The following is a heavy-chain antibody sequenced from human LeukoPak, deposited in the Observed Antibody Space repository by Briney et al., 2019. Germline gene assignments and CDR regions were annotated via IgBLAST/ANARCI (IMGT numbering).Heavy chain of an antibody. CDR1: GYTFTSYY. CDR3: AREAQDDSSGYYPNHFDY. D-gene: IGHD3-22*01. CDR2: INPSGGST. Sequence: GASVKVSCKASGYTFTSYYMHWVRQAPGQGLEWMGIINPSGGSTSYAQKFQGRVTMTRDTSTSTIYMELSNLRAEDTAVYYCAREAQDDSSGYYPNHFDYWGQGTLVTVSS. J-gene: IGHJ4*02. V-gene: IGHV1-46*01.